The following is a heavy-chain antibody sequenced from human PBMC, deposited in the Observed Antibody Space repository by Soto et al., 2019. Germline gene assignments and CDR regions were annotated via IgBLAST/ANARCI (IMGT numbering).Heavy chain of an antibody. CDR3: ASSYGSGYRAFDY. V-gene: IGHV1-69*02. Sequence: QVQLVQSGAEVKRPGSSVKVSCKASGDTFNFYSINWVRQAPGLGREWMGRVKPIVSMSNYAQKFQGRVTMTADKSTSPAYMKLRSPRAEDTASYYCASSYGSGYRAFDYWGQGALVTVSS. D-gene: IGHD3-10*01. CDR2: VKPIVSMS. J-gene: IGHJ4*02. CDR1: GDTFNFYS.